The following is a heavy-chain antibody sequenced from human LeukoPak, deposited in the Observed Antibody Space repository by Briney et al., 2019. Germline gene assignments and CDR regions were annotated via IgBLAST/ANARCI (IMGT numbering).Heavy chain of an antibody. J-gene: IGHJ4*02. D-gene: IGHD6-13*01. CDR1: GGSISSSSYY. CDR2: IYYSGST. CDR3: ARRSGSSWSY. V-gene: IGHV4-39*01. Sequence: PSETLSLTCTVSGGSISSSSYYWGWIRQPTGKGLEWIGSIYYSGSTYYNPSLKSRVTISVDTSKNQFSLKLSSVTAADTAVYYCARRSGSSWSYWGQGTLVTVSS.